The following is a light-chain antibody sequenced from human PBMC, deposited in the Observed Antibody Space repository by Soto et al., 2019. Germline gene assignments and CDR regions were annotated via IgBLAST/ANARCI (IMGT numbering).Light chain of an antibody. CDR3: SSKINNNTPLYV. V-gene: IGLV2-14*01. CDR1: SSDIGTYNF. J-gene: IGLJ1*01. CDR2: EVS. Sequence: QSALTQPASVSGSPGQSITISCTGTSSDIGTYNFVSWYQQHPGKVPKLIIYEVSSRPSEISDRFSGSKSGDTASLTISGLQAEDEADYYCSSKINNNTPLYVFGTGTKVTVL.